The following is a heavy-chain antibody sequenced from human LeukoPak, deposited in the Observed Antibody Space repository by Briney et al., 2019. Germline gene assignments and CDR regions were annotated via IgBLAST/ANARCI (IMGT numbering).Heavy chain of an antibody. CDR1: GFTFSSYG. CDR2: ISYYGSNK. J-gene: IGHJ6*02. V-gene: IGHV3-30*18. CDR3: AKDIYGMDV. Sequence: GRSLRLSCAASGFTFSSYGMHWVRQAPGKGLEWVAVISYYGSNKYYADSVKGRFTISRDNSKNTLYLQMNSLRAEDTAVYYCAKDIYGMDVWGQGTTVTVSS.